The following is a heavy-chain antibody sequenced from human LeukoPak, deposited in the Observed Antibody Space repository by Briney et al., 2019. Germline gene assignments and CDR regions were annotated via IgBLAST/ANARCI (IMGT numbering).Heavy chain of an antibody. Sequence: PSETLSLTCAVSGGSISSGGYSWSWIRQPPGKGPEWIGYIYHSGSTYYNPSLKSRVTISVDRSKNQFSLKLSSVTAADTAVYYCARVVRWGDAFDIWGQGTMVTVSS. CDR3: ARVVRWGDAFDI. V-gene: IGHV4-30-2*01. J-gene: IGHJ3*02. D-gene: IGHD7-27*01. CDR1: GGSISSGGYS. CDR2: IYHSGST.